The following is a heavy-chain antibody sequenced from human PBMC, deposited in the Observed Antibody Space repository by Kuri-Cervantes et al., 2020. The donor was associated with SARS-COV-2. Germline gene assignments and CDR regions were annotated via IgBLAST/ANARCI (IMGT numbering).Heavy chain of an antibody. Sequence: GESLEISCAASGFTFSSYSMNWVRPAPGKGLEWVSSISSSSSYIYYADSEKGRFTISRDNAKNSLYLQMNRLRAEDTAVYYCARERITMTKKRWENDAFDIWGQGTMVTVSS. V-gene: IGHV3-21*01. CDR3: ARERITMTKKRWENDAFDI. J-gene: IGHJ3*02. D-gene: IGHD3-22*01. CDR2: ISSSSSYI. CDR1: GFTFSSYS.